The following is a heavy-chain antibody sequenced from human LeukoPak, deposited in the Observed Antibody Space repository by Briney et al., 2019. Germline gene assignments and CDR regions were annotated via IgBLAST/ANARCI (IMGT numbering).Heavy chain of an antibody. CDR2: ISRNSGYI. CDR1: GFTFSSYS. Sequence: PGGSLRLSCVGSGFTFSSYSMTWVRQSPGKGLEWVSSISRNSGYIYYTDSMKGRLTISRDNANNSLYLQMNNLRAEDTAMYYCARGRRTGDRGYYFDYWGQGTLVTVSS. V-gene: IGHV3-21*01. D-gene: IGHD7-27*01. CDR3: ARGRRTGDRGYYFDY. J-gene: IGHJ4*02.